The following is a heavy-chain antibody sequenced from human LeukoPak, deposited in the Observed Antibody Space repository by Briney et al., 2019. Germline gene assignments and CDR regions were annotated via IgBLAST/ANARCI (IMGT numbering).Heavy chain of an antibody. CDR1: GGSISSGTYY. CDR3: ARDRKYYYHLDV. CDR2: IYHSGST. V-gene: IGHV4-39*07. D-gene: IGHD1-14*01. J-gene: IGHJ6*03. Sequence: SEPLSLPFPVSGGSISSGTYYWAWIRPPPGEGLEWIGAIYHSGSTYYNPPPKSRVTILVDTSKKQFSPNLTPLTAADTAVYYCARDRKYYYHLDVWGKGTTVTVSS.